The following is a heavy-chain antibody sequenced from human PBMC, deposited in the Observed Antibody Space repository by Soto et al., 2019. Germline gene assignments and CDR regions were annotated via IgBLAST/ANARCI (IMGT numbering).Heavy chain of an antibody. CDR2: LYSNGRT. V-gene: IGHV3-66*01. Sequence: EVQLVESGGGLVQPGGSLRLSCAASGFTVSSHYMTWVRQAPGKGLDWVSLLYSNGRTYYADSVKGRFTISRDSSKNTGYLQLNSLVAQDTAVYDCAGARDGNDYYGMDVWGPGTTVIVSS. D-gene: IGHD2-21*02. CDR3: AGARDGNDYYGMDV. CDR1: GFTVSSHY. J-gene: IGHJ6*02.